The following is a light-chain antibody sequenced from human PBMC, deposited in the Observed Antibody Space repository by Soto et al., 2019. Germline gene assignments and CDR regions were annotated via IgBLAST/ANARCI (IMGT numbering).Light chain of an antibody. CDR1: QTCTNKY. CDR3: RQYGRSPYT. CDR2: CAS. Sequence: EIVLTQSPGTLSLSPGERAILSCSASQTCTNKYLAWYQQKPGQAPRLLIYCASNRATGIPDRFSGSGSGTEFTIIISGLGPEDSAVYYCRQYGRSPYTLGRGTKLEIK. V-gene: IGKV3-20*01. J-gene: IGKJ2*01.